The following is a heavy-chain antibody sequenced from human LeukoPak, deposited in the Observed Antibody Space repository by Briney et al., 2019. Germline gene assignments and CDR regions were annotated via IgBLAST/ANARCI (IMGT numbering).Heavy chain of an antibody. V-gene: IGHV1-2*02. CDR2: INPNSGGT. CDR1: GYTFTGYY. CDR3: AREMRRSHDAFDI. J-gene: IGHJ3*02. Sequence: ASVKVSCKASGYTFTGYYMHWARQAPGQGLEWMGWINPNSGGTNYAQKFQGRVTMTRDTSISTAYMELSRLRSDDTAVYYCAREMRRSHDAFDIWGQGTMVTVSS.